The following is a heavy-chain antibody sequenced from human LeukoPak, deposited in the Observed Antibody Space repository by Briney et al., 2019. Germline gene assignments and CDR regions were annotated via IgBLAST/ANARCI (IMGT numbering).Heavy chain of an antibody. D-gene: IGHD6-13*01. CDR2: IYLGDSDT. Sequence: GESLKISCKGSGYNFPSYWIGWVRQMPGKGLEWMGFIYLGDSDTRYSPSFRGEVTISADKSISTAYLQWSSLKASDTAMYYCARRGSSWTFDYWGQGTLVTVSS. J-gene: IGHJ4*02. CDR3: ARRGSSWTFDY. V-gene: IGHV5-51*01. CDR1: GYNFPSYW.